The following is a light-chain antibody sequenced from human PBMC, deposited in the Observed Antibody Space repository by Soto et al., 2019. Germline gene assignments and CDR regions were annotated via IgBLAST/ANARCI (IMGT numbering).Light chain of an antibody. Sequence: QAVVTQPASVSGSPGQSITISCTGTSSDVGGYNYVSWYQQYPGKAPKLMIYEVSDRPSGVSNRFSGSKSDNTASLTISGLLAEDEADYYCSSYTGSNTWVFGGGTKVTVL. CDR3: SSYTGSNTWV. CDR2: EVS. CDR1: SSDVGGYNY. J-gene: IGLJ3*02. V-gene: IGLV2-14*01.